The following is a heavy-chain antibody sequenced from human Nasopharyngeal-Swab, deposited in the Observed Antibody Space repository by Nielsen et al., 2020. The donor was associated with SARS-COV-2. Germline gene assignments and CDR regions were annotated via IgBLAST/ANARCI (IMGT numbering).Heavy chain of an antibody. CDR2: IYYSGST. D-gene: IGHD2-15*01. CDR3: ARHPGYCSGGSCYSRWFDP. CDR1: GGSISSGGYY. V-gene: IGHV4-61*08. Sequence: SQTLSLTCAVSGGSISSGGYYWSWIRQPPGKGLEWIGYIYYSGSTNYNPSLKSRVTISVDTSKNQFSLKLSSVTAADTAVYYCARHPGYCSGGSCYSRWFDPWGQGTLVTVSS. J-gene: IGHJ5*02.